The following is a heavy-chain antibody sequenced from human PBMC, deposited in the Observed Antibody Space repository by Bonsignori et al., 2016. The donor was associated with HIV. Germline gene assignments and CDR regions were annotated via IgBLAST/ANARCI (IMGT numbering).Heavy chain of an antibody. Sequence: GESLKISCAASGFTFSSYWMSWVRQAPGKGLEWVANIKQDGSEKYYVDSVKGRFTISRDNAKNSLYLQMNSLRAEDTAVYYCAGNTYYDFWSGHRAFDIWGQGTMVTVSS. J-gene: IGHJ3*02. CDR1: GFTFSSYW. D-gene: IGHD3-3*01. CDR3: AGNTYYDFWSGHRAFDI. V-gene: IGHV3-7*01. CDR2: IKQDGSEK.